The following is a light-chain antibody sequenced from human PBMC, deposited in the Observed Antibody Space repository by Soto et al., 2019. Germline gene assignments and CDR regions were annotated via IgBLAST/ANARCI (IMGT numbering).Light chain of an antibody. J-gene: IGKJ4*01. CDR1: QSVSSY. Sequence: EIVLTQSPATLSLSPGERATLSCRASQSVSSYLAWYQQKPGQAPRLLIYDASNRATGIPARFSGSGSGTDFALNISSLEPEDFAGYSCQQRSNWPLTFGGGTKVEIK. CDR3: QQRSNWPLT. V-gene: IGKV3-11*01. CDR2: DAS.